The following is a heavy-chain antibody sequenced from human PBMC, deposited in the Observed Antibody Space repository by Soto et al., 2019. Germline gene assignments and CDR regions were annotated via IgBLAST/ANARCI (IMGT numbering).Heavy chain of an antibody. Sequence: GGPVKVSLKASGYTLTSYAMHLVRPAPGQKLEWMGWINAGNGNTKYSQKFQGRVTITRDTSASTAYMELRSLRSDDTAVYYCARVGAYCVSTSCHDYWGQGTLVTVSS. J-gene: IGHJ4*02. CDR1: GYTLTSYA. V-gene: IGHV1-3*01. CDR2: INAGNGNT. CDR3: ARVGAYCVSTSCHDY. D-gene: IGHD2-2*01.